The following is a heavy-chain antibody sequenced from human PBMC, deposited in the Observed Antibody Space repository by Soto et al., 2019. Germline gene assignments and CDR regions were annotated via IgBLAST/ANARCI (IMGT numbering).Heavy chain of an antibody. D-gene: IGHD2-21*02. J-gene: IGHJ2*01. CDR2: ISSDGSNY. V-gene: IGHV3-30*18. CDR1: GFTFSACA. Sequence: QVQLVESGGGVVQPGRSQRLSCAASGFTFSACAMHWVRQSPGKGLEWVAVISSDGSNYYYAESVKGRFTISRDNSKNTLYLQMDSLRAEDTAVYYCAKEVGTAMTAITNWHFELWGRGTLVTVSS. CDR3: AKEVGTAMTAITNWHFEL.